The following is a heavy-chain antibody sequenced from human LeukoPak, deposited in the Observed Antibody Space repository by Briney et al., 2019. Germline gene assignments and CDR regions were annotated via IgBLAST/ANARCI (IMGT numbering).Heavy chain of an antibody. V-gene: IGHV1-69*13. D-gene: IGHD5-12*01. Sequence: SVKVSCKASGGTFSSYAISWVRQAPGQGLEWMGGIIPIFGTANYAQKFQGRVTITADESTGTAYMELSSLRSEDTAVYYCARLSLYSGYDEDYWGQGTLVTVSS. CDR2: IIPIFGTA. J-gene: IGHJ4*02. CDR1: GGTFSSYA. CDR3: ARLSLYSGYDEDY.